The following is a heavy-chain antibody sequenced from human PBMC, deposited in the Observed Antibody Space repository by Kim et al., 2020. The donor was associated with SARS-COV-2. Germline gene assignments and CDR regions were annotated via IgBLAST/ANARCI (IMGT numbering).Heavy chain of an antibody. CDR2: TNQSGSQT. V-gene: IGHV3-7*03. CDR3: ARISKAQYYF. Sequence: GGSLRLSCAASGFMFSDYWMTWVRQAPGKGLEWVATTNQSGSQTVYEASVQGRFTIARDNAQQSPYLHLNTLRAEDTAVYYCARISKAQYYF. CDR1: GFMFSDYW. J-gene: IGHJ4*01.